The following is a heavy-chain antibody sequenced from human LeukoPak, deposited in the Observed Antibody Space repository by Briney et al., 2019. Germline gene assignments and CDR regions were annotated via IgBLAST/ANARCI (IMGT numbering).Heavy chain of an antibody. CDR3: ARAGGDYRYYFDY. D-gene: IGHD4-17*01. CDR1: GFTFYDYG. J-gene: IGHJ4*02. V-gene: IGHV3-20*04. CDR2: INWNGGST. Sequence: GGSLRLSCAASGFTFYDYGMSWVRQAPGKGLEWVSGINWNGGSTGYADSVKGRFTISRDNAKNSLYLQMNSLRAEVTALYYCARAGGDYRYYFDYWGQGTLVTVSS.